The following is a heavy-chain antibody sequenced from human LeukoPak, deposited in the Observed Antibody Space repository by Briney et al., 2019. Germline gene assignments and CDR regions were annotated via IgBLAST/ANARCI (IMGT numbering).Heavy chain of an antibody. V-gene: IGHV1-18*01. Sequence: ASVKVSCKASGYTFTSYGISWVRQAPGQGLEWMGWISAYNGNTNYAQKLQGRVTMTTDTSTSTAYMELRSLRSDDTAVYYCARDDSDYETSSFFYYSGMDVWGQGTTVTV. D-gene: IGHD4-17*01. CDR3: ARDDSDYETSSFFYYSGMDV. J-gene: IGHJ6*02. CDR1: GYTFTSYG. CDR2: ISAYNGNT.